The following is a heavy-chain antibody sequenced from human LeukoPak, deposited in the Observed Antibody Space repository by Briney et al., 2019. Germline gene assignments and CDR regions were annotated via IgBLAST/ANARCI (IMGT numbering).Heavy chain of an antibody. CDR2: ISSSGNNI. D-gene: IGHD3-10*01. CDR3: ARDWAGGPHDY. CDR1: GFTFSDYY. V-gene: IGHV3-11*04. J-gene: IGHJ4*02. Sequence: GGSLRLSCAASGFTFSDYYMSWIRQAPGKGLEWVSYISSSGNNIYYADSVKGRFTISRDSAKNSLYLQMNSLRAEDTAIYYCARDWAGGPHDYWGQGTLVTVSS.